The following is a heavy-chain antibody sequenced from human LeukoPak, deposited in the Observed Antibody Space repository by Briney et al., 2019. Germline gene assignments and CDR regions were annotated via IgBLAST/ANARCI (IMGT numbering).Heavy chain of an antibody. Sequence: PGGSLRLSCAASGFTFSSYGMHWVRQAPGKGLEWVAFIRYDGSNKYYADSVKGRFTISRGNSKNTLYLQMNSLRAEDTAVYYCAKGDHYDFWSGYPNPSFDYWGQGTLVTVSS. V-gene: IGHV3-30*02. J-gene: IGHJ4*02. D-gene: IGHD3-3*01. CDR3: AKGDHYDFWSGYPNPSFDY. CDR1: GFTFSSYG. CDR2: IRYDGSNK.